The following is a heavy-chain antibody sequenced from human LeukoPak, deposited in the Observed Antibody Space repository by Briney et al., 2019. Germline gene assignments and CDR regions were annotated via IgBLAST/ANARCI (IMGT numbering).Heavy chain of an antibody. D-gene: IGHD2-2*01. V-gene: IGHV3-48*01. Sequence: GGSLRLSCAASGFTFSSYSMNWVRQAPGKGLEWVSYISSSSSTIYYADSVKGRFTISRDNAKNSLYLQMNSLRAEDTAVYYCQSGGGYCSSTSCYHFDYWGQGTLVTVSS. CDR3: QSGGGYCSSTSCYHFDY. J-gene: IGHJ4*02. CDR2: ISSSSSTI. CDR1: GFTFSSYS.